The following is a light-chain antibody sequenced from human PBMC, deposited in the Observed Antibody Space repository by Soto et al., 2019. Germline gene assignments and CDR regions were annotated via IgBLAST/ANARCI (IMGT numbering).Light chain of an antibody. CDR1: QRVSTN. J-gene: IGKJ4*01. CDR2: DAS. Sequence: EIVLTQSPVARAASPWGGGKLSCSASQRVSTNLAWYRQKPGQAPRLLIYDASNRATGIPDRFSGSGSGTDFNITISSLESEDFAVYYCQQRTNWPLTFGGGTKVDIK. CDR3: QQRTNWPLT. V-gene: IGKV3-11*01.